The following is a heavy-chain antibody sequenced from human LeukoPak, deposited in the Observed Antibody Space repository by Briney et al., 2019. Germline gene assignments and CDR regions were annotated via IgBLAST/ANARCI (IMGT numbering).Heavy chain of an antibody. V-gene: IGHV3-7*05. CDR2: IKHDGSEK. Sequence: GGSLRLSCAASGFTFSSHWMSWVRQAPGKGLEWVANIKHDGSEKYYVGSVKGRFTISRDNAKNSLYLQMNSLRAEDTAVYYCARDEYRADAYWGRGTLVTVSS. CDR3: ARDEYRADAY. CDR1: GFTFSSHW. D-gene: IGHD2/OR15-2a*01. J-gene: IGHJ4*02.